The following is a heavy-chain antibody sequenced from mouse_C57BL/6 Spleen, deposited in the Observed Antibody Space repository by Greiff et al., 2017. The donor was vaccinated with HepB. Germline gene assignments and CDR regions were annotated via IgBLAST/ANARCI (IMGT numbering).Heavy chain of an antibody. Sequence: VQLQQPGAELVKPGASVKLSCKASGYTFTSYWMHWVKQRPGQGLEWIGMIHPNSGSTNYNEKFKSKATLTVDKSSSTAYMQLSSLTSEDSAVYYCARHDYAYAMDYWGQGTSVTVSS. D-gene: IGHD2-4*01. CDR1: GYTFTSYW. J-gene: IGHJ4*01. V-gene: IGHV1-64*01. CDR2: IHPNSGST. CDR3: ARHDYAYAMDY.